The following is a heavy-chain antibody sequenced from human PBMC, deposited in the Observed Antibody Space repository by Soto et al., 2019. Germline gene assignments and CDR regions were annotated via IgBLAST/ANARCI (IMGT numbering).Heavy chain of an antibody. CDR3: ARVTGWYFPDY. D-gene: IGHD6-19*01. Sequence: ASVKVSCKASEYTFTSYAMHRVRQAPGQRLEWMGWINAGNGNTKYSQKFQGRVTITRDTSASTAYMELSSLRSEDTAVYYCARVTGWYFPDYWGQGTLVTVSS. CDR1: EYTFTSYA. J-gene: IGHJ4*02. V-gene: IGHV1-3*01. CDR2: INAGNGNT.